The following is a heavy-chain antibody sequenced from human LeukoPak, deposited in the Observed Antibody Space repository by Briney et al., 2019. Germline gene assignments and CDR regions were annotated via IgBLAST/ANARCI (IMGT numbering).Heavy chain of an antibody. D-gene: IGHD3-3*01. CDR1: GFIVSSNF. J-gene: IGHJ6*02. CDR3: ARSRRLELLFLDV. V-gene: IGHV3-53*04. CDR2: IYSGGNT. Sequence: GGSLRLSCAASGFIVSSNFMSWVRQAPGKRLEWVSVIYSGGNTYYADSVKGRFTISRHNSNNMLFLQLDNVRVEDTAVYYCARSRRLELLFLDVWGPGNT.